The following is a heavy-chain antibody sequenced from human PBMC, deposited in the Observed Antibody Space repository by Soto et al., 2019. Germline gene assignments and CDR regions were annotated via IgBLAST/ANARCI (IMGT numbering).Heavy chain of an antibody. CDR2: RYWDDDK. Sequence: QITLNESGPTQVKPRQTLTLTCTFSGFSLTTSGVGVGWIRQSPGKAPEWLALRYWDDDKRYSPSLKSRLTIHKDTANNKVVLKMANLDPAETANYYCARRVLRTIFGLVTPPAVSFDSWGQGTKVAFSS. CDR1: GFSLTTSGVG. CDR3: ARRVLRTIFGLVTPPAVSFDS. V-gene: IGHV2-5*02. J-gene: IGHJ4*02. D-gene: IGHD3-3*01.